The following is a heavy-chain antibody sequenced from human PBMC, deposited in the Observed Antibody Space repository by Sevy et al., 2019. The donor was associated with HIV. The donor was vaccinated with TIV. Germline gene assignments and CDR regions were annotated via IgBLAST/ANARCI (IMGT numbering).Heavy chain of an antibody. D-gene: IGHD5-12*01. CDR1: GGSISSYY. J-gene: IGHJ4*02. CDR3: ARGRADGYNQIHFDY. V-gene: IGHV4-59*01. CDR2: IYYSGST. Sequence: SETLSLTCTVSGGSISSYYWSWIWQPPGKGLEWIGYIYYSGSTNYNPSLKSRVTISVDTSKNQFSRKLSSVTAADTAVYYCARGRADGYNQIHFDYWGQGTLVTVSS.